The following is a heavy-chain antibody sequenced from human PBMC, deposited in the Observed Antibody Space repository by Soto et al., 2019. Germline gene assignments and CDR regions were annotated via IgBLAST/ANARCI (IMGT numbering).Heavy chain of an antibody. Sequence: GGSLRLSCTASGFTFGDYAMSWVRQAPGKGLEWVGFIRSKAYGGTTEYAASVKGRFTISRDDSKSIAYLQMNSLKTEDTAVYYCTRSHCDFWSGRNDHGFGPWAQGTLVTVSS. D-gene: IGHD3-3*01. CDR3: TRSHCDFWSGRNDHGFGP. V-gene: IGHV3-49*04. J-gene: IGHJ5*02. CDR2: IRSKAYGGTT. CDR1: GFTFGDYA.